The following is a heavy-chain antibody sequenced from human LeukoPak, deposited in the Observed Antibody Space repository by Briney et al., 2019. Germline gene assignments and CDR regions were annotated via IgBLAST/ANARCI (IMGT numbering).Heavy chain of an antibody. CDR3: ARGHSSGWYLGDY. D-gene: IGHD6-19*01. V-gene: IGHV1-18*01. J-gene: IGHJ4*02. CDR1: GYSFISYG. CDR2: ISAYNGNI. Sequence: ASVKVSCKASGYSFISYGISWVRQAPGQGLEWMGWISAYNGNINYAQKLQGRVTITRDTSASTAYMELSSLRSEDTAVYYCARGHSSGWYLGDYWGQGTLVTVSS.